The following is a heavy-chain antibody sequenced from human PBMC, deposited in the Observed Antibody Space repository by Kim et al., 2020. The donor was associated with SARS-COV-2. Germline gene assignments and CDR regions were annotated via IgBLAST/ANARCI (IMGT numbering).Heavy chain of an antibody. Sequence: GESLKISCKGSGYSFTSYWIAWVRQMPGKSLEWMGIIYPGDSDTRYSPSFQGLVTISADKSISTAYLHWSSLKASDTAMYYCARGLYSSNWSLYYYYGMDVWGQGTTVTVSS. J-gene: IGHJ6*02. CDR1: GYSFTSYW. D-gene: IGHD6-13*01. V-gene: IGHV5-51*01. CDR3: ARGLYSSNWSLYYYYGMDV. CDR2: IYPGDSDT.